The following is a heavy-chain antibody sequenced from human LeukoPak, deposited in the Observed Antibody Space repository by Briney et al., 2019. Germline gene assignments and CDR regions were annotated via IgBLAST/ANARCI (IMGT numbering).Heavy chain of an antibody. CDR2: VSPNSGGT. J-gene: IGHJ4*02. CDR1: GYTSTGYY. V-gene: IGHV1-2*02. Sequence: GASVKVSCKASGYTSTGYYIHWVRQALGQGLEWMGWVSPNSGGTNYAQNFQGRVTMTRDTSISTAYMELSRLRSDDTAVYYCARGRGSWSFDYWGQGTLVTVSS. D-gene: IGHD6-13*01. CDR3: ARGRGSWSFDY.